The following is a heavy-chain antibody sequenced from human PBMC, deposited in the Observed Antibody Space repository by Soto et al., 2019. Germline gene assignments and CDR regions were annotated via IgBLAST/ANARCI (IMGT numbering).Heavy chain of an antibody. V-gene: IGHV3-30-3*01. CDR1: GFTFSSYA. Sequence: QVQLVESGGGVVQPGRSLRLSCAASGFTFSSYAMHWVRQAPGKGLEWVAVISYDGSNKYYADSVKGRFTISRDNSKNTLYLQMNSLRAEDTAVYYCARDRLMYNWTDFPYYYYGMDVWGQGTTVTVSS. D-gene: IGHD1-1*01. CDR3: ARDRLMYNWTDFPYYYYGMDV. CDR2: ISYDGSNK. J-gene: IGHJ6*02.